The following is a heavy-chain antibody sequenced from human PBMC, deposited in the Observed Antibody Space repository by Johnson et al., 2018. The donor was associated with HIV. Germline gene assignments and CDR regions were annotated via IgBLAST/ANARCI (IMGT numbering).Heavy chain of an antibody. Sequence: QMLLVESGGGVVQPGRSLGLSCAASGFSFSSYGMHWVRQAPGKGLEWVAFIRYDGSNKYYADSVKGRFTISRDNSTNTLYLQMNSLRAEDTAVYYCAKDRYYVWGSYRQPLGNDEGLWAFDIWGQGTMVTVSS. CDR2: IRYDGSNK. CDR3: AKDRYYVWGSYRQPLGNDEGLWAFDI. J-gene: IGHJ3*02. V-gene: IGHV3-30*02. CDR1: GFSFSSYG. D-gene: IGHD3-16*02.